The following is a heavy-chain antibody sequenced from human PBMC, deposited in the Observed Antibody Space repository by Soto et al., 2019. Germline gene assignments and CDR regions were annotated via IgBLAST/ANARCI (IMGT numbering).Heavy chain of an antibody. CDR3: ARDGGCSGGSCYSDAFDI. J-gene: IGHJ3*02. Sequence: SETLSLTCTVSGGSISSFCYYWSWIRQHPGKGLEWIGYIYYSGSTYYNPSLKSRVTISVDTSKNQFSLKLSSVTAADTAVYYCARDGGCSGGSCYSDAFDIWGQGTMVTVSS. V-gene: IGHV4-31*03. CDR1: GGSISSFCYY. D-gene: IGHD2-15*01. CDR2: IYYSGST.